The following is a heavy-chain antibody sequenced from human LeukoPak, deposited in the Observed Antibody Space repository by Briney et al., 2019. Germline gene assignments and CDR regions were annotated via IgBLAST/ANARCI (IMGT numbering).Heavy chain of an antibody. D-gene: IGHD6-19*01. J-gene: IGHJ4*02. CDR3: ARAPIAVAGAGHEYFDY. Sequence: PSETLSLTCTVSGGSISSSSYYWGWVRNPPGTGLEGMGSTFYSGILYYSPSLKSRVTISVDTSKNQFSLKLTSVTAADTAVYYCARAPIAVAGAGHEYFDYWGQGTLVTVSS. CDR2: TFYSGIL. V-gene: IGHV4-39*01. CDR1: GGSISSSSYY.